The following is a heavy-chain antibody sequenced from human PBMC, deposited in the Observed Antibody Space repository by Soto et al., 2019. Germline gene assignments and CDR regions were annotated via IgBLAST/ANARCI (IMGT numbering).Heavy chain of an antibody. D-gene: IGHD3-9*01. J-gene: IGHJ6*02. CDR1: GGTFSSYA. V-gene: IGHV1-69*13. CDR2: IIPIFGTA. Sequence: GASVKVSCKASGGTFSSYAISWVRQAPGQGLEWMGGIIPIFGTANYAQKFQGRVTITADESTSTAYMELSSLRSEDTAVYYCARDGAVPYYDILTGYSGSYYYGMDVWGQGTTVTVS. CDR3: ARDGAVPYYDILTGYSGSYYYGMDV.